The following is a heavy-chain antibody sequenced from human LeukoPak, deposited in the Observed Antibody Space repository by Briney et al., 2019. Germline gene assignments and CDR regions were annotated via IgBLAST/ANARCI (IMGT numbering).Heavy chain of an antibody. CDR1: GFTVSSNY. CDR3: ASGLYSFGELLYDAFDI. Sequence: GGSLRPSCAASGFTVSSNYMSWVRQAPGKGLEWVSVIYSGGSTYYADSVKGRFTISRDNSKNTLYLQMNSLRAEDTAVYYCASGLYSFGELLYDAFDIWGQGTMVTVSS. CDR2: IYSGGST. J-gene: IGHJ3*02. V-gene: IGHV3-53*01. D-gene: IGHD3-10*01.